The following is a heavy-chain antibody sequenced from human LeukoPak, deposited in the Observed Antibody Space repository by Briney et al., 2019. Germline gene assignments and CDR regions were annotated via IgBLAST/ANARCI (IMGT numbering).Heavy chain of an antibody. V-gene: IGHV4-59*08. CDR3: ATGVDRKKAGK. J-gene: IGHJ4*02. D-gene: IGHD6-19*01. CDR2: VSSSGVS. CDR1: GASINSYY. Sequence: SETLSLTCSVSGASINSYYWNWVRQPPGKGLEWIGYVSSSGVSDHNPSLRSRVTMSLDTSKTQFSLNLNSVTAADTAVYYCATGVDRKKAGKWGPGTLVIVSS.